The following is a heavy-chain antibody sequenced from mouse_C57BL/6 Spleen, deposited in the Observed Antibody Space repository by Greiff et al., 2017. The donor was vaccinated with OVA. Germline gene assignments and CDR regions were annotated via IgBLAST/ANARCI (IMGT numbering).Heavy chain of an antibody. CDR3: VRDSFITTVVDAWFAY. V-gene: IGHV10-3*01. Sequence: EAGGGLVQPKGSLKLSCAASGFTFNTYAMHWVRQAPGKGLEWVARIRSKSSNYATYYADSVKDRFTISRDDSQSMLYLQMNNLKTEDTAMYYCVRDSFITTVVDAWFAYWGQGTLVTVSA. CDR1: GFTFNTYA. J-gene: IGHJ3*01. CDR2: IRSKSSNYAT. D-gene: IGHD1-1*01.